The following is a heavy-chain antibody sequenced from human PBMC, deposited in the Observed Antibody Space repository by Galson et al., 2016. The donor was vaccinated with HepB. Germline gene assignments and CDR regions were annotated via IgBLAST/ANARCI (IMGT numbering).Heavy chain of an antibody. J-gene: IGHJ4*02. CDR3: AKDQDNSGVFFFDH. CDR2: ISGSGSVT. V-gene: IGHV3-23*01. D-gene: IGHD5-12*01. Sequence: SLRLSCAASGFTFSSYSMSWVRQPPGKGLEWVSAISGSGSVTYYADSVKGRFTISRDNSENTLYLQMNNLRVDDTAVYYCAKDQDNSGVFFFDHWGRGTLVIVAS. CDR1: GFTFSSYS.